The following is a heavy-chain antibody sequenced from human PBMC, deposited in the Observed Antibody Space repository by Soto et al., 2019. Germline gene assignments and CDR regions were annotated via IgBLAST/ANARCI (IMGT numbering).Heavy chain of an antibody. J-gene: IGHJ4*02. CDR1: GFTFSSRA. CDR3: ASDRSLGSNWYYYLES. Sequence: DVQLVESGGGLVQPGGSLRLSCTASGFTFSSRAMNWVRQFPGRGLEWVSYISSSSSNIDYADSVKARFTVSRDNAKNSLYLQMNTLRDEDTAVYYCASDRSLGSNWYYYLESWGQGTLVTVSS. D-gene: IGHD3-16*01. V-gene: IGHV3-48*02. CDR2: ISSSSSNI.